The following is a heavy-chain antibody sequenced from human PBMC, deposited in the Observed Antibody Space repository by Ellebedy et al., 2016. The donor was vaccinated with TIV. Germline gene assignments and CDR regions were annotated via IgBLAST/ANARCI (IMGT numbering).Heavy chain of an antibody. CDR1: GGSISSYY. Sequence: MPSETLSLTCTVSGGSISSYYWSRIRQPPGKGLEWIGYIYYSGSTNYNPSLKSRVTISVDTSKNQFSLKLSSVTAADTAVYYCARGQLGRYYYYGMDVWGQGTTVTVSS. V-gene: IGHV4-59*01. CDR2: IYYSGST. CDR3: ARGQLGRYYYYGMDV. D-gene: IGHD6-6*01. J-gene: IGHJ6*02.